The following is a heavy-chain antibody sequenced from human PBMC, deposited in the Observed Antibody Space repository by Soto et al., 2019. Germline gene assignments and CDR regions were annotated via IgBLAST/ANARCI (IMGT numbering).Heavy chain of an antibody. J-gene: IGHJ3*02. V-gene: IGHV4-59*01. CDR1: GGSLSSYY. CDR2: IYYSGST. CDR3: ARQQPVNSSAWYSAFNI. Sequence: SETLSLTCTVSGGSLSSYYWSWIRQPPGKGLEWIGYIYYSGSTKYNPSLKSRVTISVDTSKNQFSLKLSSVTAADTAVYYFARQQPVNSSAWYSAFNIWGQGKMVPASS. D-gene: IGHD6-19*01.